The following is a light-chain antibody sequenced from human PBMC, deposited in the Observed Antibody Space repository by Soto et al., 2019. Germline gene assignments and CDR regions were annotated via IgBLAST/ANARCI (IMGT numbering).Light chain of an antibody. CDR3: SSYAGGNV. CDR1: SSDVGGYNY. Sequence: QSALTQPPSASGSPGQSVTISCTGTSSDVGGYNYVSWYQQHPGKAPKLMIYEVSKRPSGVPDRFSGSKSGNTASLTVSGLQAENEADYYCSSYAGGNVFGPGTKFTVL. J-gene: IGLJ1*01. CDR2: EVS. V-gene: IGLV2-8*01.